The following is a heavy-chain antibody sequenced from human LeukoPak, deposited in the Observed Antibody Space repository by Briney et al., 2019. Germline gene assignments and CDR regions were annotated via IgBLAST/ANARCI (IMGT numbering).Heavy chain of an antibody. CDR3: ARVRGGVAIDY. Sequence: GASVKVSCKASGYTFTGHYMHWVRQAPGQGLEWMGWFNPNSGGTNYAQKFQGRVTMTRDTSISTAYMELSRLRSDDTAVYYCARVRGGVAIDYWGQGTLVTVSS. J-gene: IGHJ4*02. CDR1: GYTFTGHY. CDR2: FNPNSGGT. D-gene: IGHD2-15*01. V-gene: IGHV1-2*02.